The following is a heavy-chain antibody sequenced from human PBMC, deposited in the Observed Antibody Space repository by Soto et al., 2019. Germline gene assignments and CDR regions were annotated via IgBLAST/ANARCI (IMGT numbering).Heavy chain of an antibody. D-gene: IGHD3-16*01. J-gene: IGHJ6*02. CDR2: ISYDESNR. V-gene: IGHV3-30-3*01. CDR3: ATVPRRGGYYYGMDV. CDR1: GFTFGTYA. Sequence: LRLSCAASGFTFGTYAMHWVRQAPGKGLEWVSLISYDESNRYYADSVKGRFIISRDNSKNTLYLQMNSLKVEDTAVYYCATVPRRGGYYYGMDVWGQGTTVTVYS.